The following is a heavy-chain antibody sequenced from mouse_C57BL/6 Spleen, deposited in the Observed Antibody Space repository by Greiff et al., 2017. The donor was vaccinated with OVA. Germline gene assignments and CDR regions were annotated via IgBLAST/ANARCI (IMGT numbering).Heavy chain of an antibody. Sequence: ESGAELVRPGASVTLSCKASGYTFPDYEMHWVKQTPVHGLEWIGAIDPETGGTAYNQKFKGKAILTADKSYSTAYMELRSLTSEDSAVYYCTRDYAMDYWGQGTSVTVSS. V-gene: IGHV1-15*01. CDR1: GYTFPDYE. CDR2: IDPETGGT. CDR3: TRDYAMDY. J-gene: IGHJ4*01.